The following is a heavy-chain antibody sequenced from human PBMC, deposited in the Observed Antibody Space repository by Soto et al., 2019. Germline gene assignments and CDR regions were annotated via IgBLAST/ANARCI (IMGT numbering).Heavy chain of an antibody. V-gene: IGHV1-69*13. CDR3: ARDYGLLLTTVYNWFDP. Sequence: GGPGRVSCKASGGTFSSYAISWGRQAPGQGLEWMGGIIPIFGTANYAQKFQGRVTITADESTSTAYMELSSLRSEDTAVYYCARDYGLLLTTVYNWFDPWGQGTLVTVSS. D-gene: IGHD4-4*01. J-gene: IGHJ5*02. CDR2: IIPIFGTA. CDR1: GGTFSSYA.